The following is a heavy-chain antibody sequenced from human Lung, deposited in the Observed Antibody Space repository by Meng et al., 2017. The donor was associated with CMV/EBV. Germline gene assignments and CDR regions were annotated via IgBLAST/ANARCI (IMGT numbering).Heavy chain of an antibody. CDR1: GFTFSSYS. CDR3: ARDLRNPPTSFGSVMTHVRYFDS. J-gene: IGHJ4*02. D-gene: IGHD3-3*01. CDR2: ISSNSSYR. Sequence: GESPKIPCAASGFTFSSYSMNWVRQAPGKGLEWVSSISSNSSYRYYADSVKGRFTVSRDNAKNSLYLQMNSLRAEDTAVYYCARDLRNPPTSFGSVMTHVRYFDSWGQGTLVTVSS. V-gene: IGHV3-21*01.